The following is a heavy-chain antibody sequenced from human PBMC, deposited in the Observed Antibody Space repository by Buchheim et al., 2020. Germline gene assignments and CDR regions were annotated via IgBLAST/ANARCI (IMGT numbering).Heavy chain of an antibody. Sequence: QVQLVESGGGVVQPGRSPRLSCAASGFTFSSYAMHWVRQAPGKGLERVAVISYDGSNKYYADSAKGRSTISRDNSKNTLYLQMNSLRAEDTAVYYCARDRHSGWYVEGWFDPWVQGTL. D-gene: IGHD6-19*01. CDR1: GFTFSSYA. J-gene: IGHJ5*02. CDR2: ISYDGSNK. CDR3: ARDRHSGWYVEGWFDP. V-gene: IGHV3-30*04.